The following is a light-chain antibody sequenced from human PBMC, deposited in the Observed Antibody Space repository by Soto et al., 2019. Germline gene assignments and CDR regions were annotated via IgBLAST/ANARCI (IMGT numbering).Light chain of an antibody. Sequence: QSVLTQPHSVSGTPVQRVSISCSGRRSNIGIHAVDWYHEVPGTAPRVLIYANNQRPSGVPDRFYGSKSGISASRAINWLQSVDEVHYYCAACDDSLNGLVFGGGTKLTVL. CDR2: ANN. CDR3: AACDDSLNGLV. V-gene: IGLV1-44*01. J-gene: IGLJ2*01. CDR1: RSNIGIHA.